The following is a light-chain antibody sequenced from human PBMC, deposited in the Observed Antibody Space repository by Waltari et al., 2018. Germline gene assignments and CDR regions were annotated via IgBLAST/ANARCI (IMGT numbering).Light chain of an antibody. Sequence: EIVLTQSPATLSLSPGERATLSCRASQSVSSYLAWYQQKPGQAPRLLIYDASNRATGIPARFSGSGSGRDFTLTISSLESEDFAVYYCQQRSNWPALTFGGGTKVEIK. J-gene: IGKJ4*01. CDR1: QSVSSY. CDR2: DAS. V-gene: IGKV3-11*02. CDR3: QQRSNWPALT.